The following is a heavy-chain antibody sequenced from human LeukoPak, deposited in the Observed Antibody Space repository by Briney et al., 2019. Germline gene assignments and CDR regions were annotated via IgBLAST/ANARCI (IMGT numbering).Heavy chain of an antibody. CDR2: ISAYNGNT. J-gene: IGHJ4*02. CDR1: GYTFTSYG. Sequence: GASVKVSCKASGYTFTSYGISWVRQAPGQGLEWMGWISAYNGNTNYAQKLQGRVTMTTDTSTSTAYMELRSLRSDDTAVYYCAREEDGVVVTANWWLWGQGTLVTVSS. CDR3: AREEDGVVVTANWWL. D-gene: IGHD2-21*02. V-gene: IGHV1-18*01.